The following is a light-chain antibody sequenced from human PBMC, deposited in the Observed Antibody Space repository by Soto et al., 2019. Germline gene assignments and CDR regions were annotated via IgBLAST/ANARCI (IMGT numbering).Light chain of an antibody. CDR3: IQAAHWPYT. CDR1: QSLEYSDGNTY. Sequence: EVVMTQSPLSLPVTLGQPASISCRSSQSLEYSDGNTYFNWFHQTPGQSPSRLIYKVSNRDSGVTDELSGTGSGTYFTLNFSRVEAQDIGVYYCIQAAHWPYTFGQGTKLEIK. J-gene: IGKJ2*01. V-gene: IGKV2-30*01. CDR2: KVS.